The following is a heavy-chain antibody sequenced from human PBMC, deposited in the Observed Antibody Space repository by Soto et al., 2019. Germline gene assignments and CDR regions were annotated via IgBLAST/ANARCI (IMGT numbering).Heavy chain of an antibody. D-gene: IGHD3-10*01. Sequence: QVQLQQWGAGLLKPSETLSLTCAVYGGSFSGYYWSWIRQPPGKGLEWIGEINHSGSTNYNPSLKSRVTRSVDTSKNQFSLKLSSVTAADTAVYYCARGSELLWFGELRERFDPWGQGTLVTVSS. V-gene: IGHV4-34*01. J-gene: IGHJ5*02. CDR2: INHSGST. CDR1: GGSFSGYY. CDR3: ARGSELLWFGELRERFDP.